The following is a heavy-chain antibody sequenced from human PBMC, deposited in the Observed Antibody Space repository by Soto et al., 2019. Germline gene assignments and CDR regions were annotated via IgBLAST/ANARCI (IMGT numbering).Heavy chain of an antibody. V-gene: IGHV1-69*01. CDR1: GGTFSSYA. J-gene: IGHJ6*02. D-gene: IGHD1-20*01. CDR2: IIPIFGTA. CDR3: ARSLITGTTGYYYYGMDV. Sequence: QVQLVQSGAEVKKPGSSVKVSCKASGGTFSSYAISWVRQAPGHGLEWMGGIIPIFGTANYAQKFQGRVTITADESTSTAYMELSSLRSEDTAVYYCARSLITGTTGYYYYGMDVWGQGTTVTVSS.